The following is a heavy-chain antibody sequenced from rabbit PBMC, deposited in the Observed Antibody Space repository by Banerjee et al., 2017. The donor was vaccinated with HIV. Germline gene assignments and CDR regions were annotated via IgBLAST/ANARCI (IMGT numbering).Heavy chain of an antibody. CDR1: GLDFSSSYW. D-gene: IGHD1-1*01. V-gene: IGHV1S40*01. J-gene: IGHJ4*01. Sequence: QSLEESGGDLVKPGASLTLTCKASGLDFSSSYWICWVRQAPGKGLEWIGCIDSGSSGNTYYASWAKGRFTISKTSSTTVTLQMTSLTAADTATYFCARGTSSSGYYVSYYFNLWGQGTLVTVS. CDR3: ARGTSSSGYYVSYYFNL. CDR2: IDSGSSGNT.